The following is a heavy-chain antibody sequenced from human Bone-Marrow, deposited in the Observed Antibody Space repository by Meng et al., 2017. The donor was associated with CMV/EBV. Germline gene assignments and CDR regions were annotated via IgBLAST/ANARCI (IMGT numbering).Heavy chain of an antibody. V-gene: IGHV3-7*01. CDR1: GFIFNNYW. CDR2: INQHGSEK. J-gene: IGHJ6*02. Sequence: GGSLRLSCTASGFIFNNYWMTWVRQVPGKGLEWVANINQHGSEKDYVDSVKGRFTISRDNAKNSLYLQMNSLRVDDAAVYYCARDDRAADFYYYGKDVWGQGTTVTVSS. CDR3: ARDDRAADFYYYGKDV.